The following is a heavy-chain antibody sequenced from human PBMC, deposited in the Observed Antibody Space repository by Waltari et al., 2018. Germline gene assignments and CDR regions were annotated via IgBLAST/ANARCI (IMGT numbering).Heavy chain of an antibody. Sequence: QVQLVQSGAEVKKPGSSVKVSCKASGGTFSSYTIRWGRPAPGQGLEWMGRIIPILGIANYAQKFQGRVTITADKSTSTAYMELSSLRSEDTAVYYCARVRRGYYDSSGFSAWGQGTLVTVSS. CDR1: GGTFSSYT. V-gene: IGHV1-69*02. CDR2: IIPILGIA. D-gene: IGHD3-22*01. J-gene: IGHJ5*02. CDR3: ARVRRGYYDSSGFSA.